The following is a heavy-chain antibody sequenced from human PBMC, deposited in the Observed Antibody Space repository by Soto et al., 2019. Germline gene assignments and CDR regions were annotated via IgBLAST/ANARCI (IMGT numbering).Heavy chain of an antibody. CDR1: GGSISSYY. J-gene: IGHJ6*02. V-gene: IGHV4-59*01. D-gene: IGHD6-13*01. CDR2: ISYSGST. CDR3: AREGVSSSWYYYYGMDA. Sequence: SETLSLTCTVSGGSISSYYWSWIRQPPGKGLEWIGYISYSGSTNYSPSLKSRVTISVDTSKNQFSLKLTSVTAADTAVYYCAREGVSSSWYYYYGMDAWGQGTTVTVSS.